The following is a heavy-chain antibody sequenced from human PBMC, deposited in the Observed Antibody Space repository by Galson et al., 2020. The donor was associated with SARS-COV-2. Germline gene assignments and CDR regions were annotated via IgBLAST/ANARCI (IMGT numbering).Heavy chain of an antibody. V-gene: IGHV2-5*02. D-gene: IGHD5-18*01. CDR1: GFSLSTSGVG. CDR3: AYETAMVTFGY. CDR2: IYWDDDK. J-gene: IGHJ4*02. Sequence: KMSGPTLVIPTQTLTLTCTFSGFSLSTSGVGVGWIRQPPGKALEWLALIYWDDDKRYSPSLKSRLTITKDTSKNQVFLTMTNIDPVDTATYYCAYETAMVTFGYWGQGTLGTVAS.